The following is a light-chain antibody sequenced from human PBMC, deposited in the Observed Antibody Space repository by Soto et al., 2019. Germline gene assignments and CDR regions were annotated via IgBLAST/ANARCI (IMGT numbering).Light chain of an antibody. CDR2: EVS. CDR3: QSYDSSLCGDV. J-gene: IGLJ1*01. V-gene: IGLV2-14*01. Sequence: QSALTQPASVSGSPGQSITISCTGTSSDVGGYNYVSWYQQHPGKAPKLMIYEVSNRPSGISNPFSGYTSGNTGSLTISGLQAEAESDYSCQSYDSSLCGDVFVAGAKVTVL. CDR1: SSDVGGYNY.